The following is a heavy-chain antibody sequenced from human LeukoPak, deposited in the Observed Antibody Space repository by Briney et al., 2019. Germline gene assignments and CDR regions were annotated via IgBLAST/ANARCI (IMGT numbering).Heavy chain of an antibody. J-gene: IGHJ4*02. Sequence: SETLSLTCTVSGGSISSSSYYWGWIRQPPGKGLEWIGSIYYSGSTYYNPSLKSRVTISVDTSKNQFSLKLSSVTAVDTAVYYCARPTQGQPMAPFDYWGQGTLVTVSS. CDR3: ARPTQGQPMAPFDY. V-gene: IGHV4-39*01. D-gene: IGHD3-10*01. CDR1: GGSISSSSYY. CDR2: IYYSGST.